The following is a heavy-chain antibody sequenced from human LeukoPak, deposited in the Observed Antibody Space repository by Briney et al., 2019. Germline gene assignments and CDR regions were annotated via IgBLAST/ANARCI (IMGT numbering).Heavy chain of an antibody. V-gene: IGHV3-48*03. CDR3: AICLARDYFDY. D-gene: IGHD3-16*01. Sequence: GGSLRLSCAASGFTFSSYEMNWVRQAPGKGLEWVSYISSSGTTIYYADSVKGRFTISRDNAKNTLYLQMNSLRAEDTAVYYCAICLARDYFDYWGQGTLVTVSS. J-gene: IGHJ4*02. CDR2: ISSSGTTI. CDR1: GFTFSSYE.